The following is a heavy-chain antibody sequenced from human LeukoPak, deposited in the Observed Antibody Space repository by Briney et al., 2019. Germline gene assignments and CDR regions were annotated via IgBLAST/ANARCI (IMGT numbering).Heavy chain of an antibody. Sequence: PSETLSLTCTVSGGSSSSYYWSWIRQPPGKALEWIGYIYYSGNTNYNPSLKSRVTMSVDTSKNQFSLKLSSVTAADTAVYYCARGRGAVAFDYWGQGTLVTVSS. CDR2: IYYSGNT. CDR1: GGSSSSYY. V-gene: IGHV4-59*01. CDR3: ARGRGAVAFDY. J-gene: IGHJ4*02. D-gene: IGHD6-19*01.